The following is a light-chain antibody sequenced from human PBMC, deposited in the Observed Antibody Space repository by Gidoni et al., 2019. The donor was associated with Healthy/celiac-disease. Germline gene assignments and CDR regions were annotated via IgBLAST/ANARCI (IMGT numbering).Light chain of an antibody. CDR2: LGS. CDR1: QSLLHSNGYNY. J-gene: IGKJ2*01. Sequence: EIVMTQSPLALPVTPGEPASISCRSSQSLLHSNGYNYLDWYLQKPGQSPQLLIYLGSNRASGVPDRFSGSGSGTDFTLKISRVEGEDVGVYYCMQALQTPLAFGQGTKLEIK. CDR3: MQALQTPLA. V-gene: IGKV2-28*01.